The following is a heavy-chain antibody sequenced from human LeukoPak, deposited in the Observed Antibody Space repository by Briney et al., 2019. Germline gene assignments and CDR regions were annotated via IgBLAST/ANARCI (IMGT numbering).Heavy chain of an antibody. CDR3: AKDSPPPDIVVVPAAIGAIGAFDI. D-gene: IGHD2-2*01. CDR2: INFDGNT. CDR1: GFTVSNYW. J-gene: IGHJ3*02. Sequence: PGGSLRLSCAASGFTVSNYWMHWVRQAPGKGLVWVSRINFDGNTNYADSVKGRFTISRDNSKNTLYLQMNSLRAEDTAVYYCAKDSPPPDIVVVPAAIGAIGAFDIWGQGTMVTVSS. V-gene: IGHV3-74*01.